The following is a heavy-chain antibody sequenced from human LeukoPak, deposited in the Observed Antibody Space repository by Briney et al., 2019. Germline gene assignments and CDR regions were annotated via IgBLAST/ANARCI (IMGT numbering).Heavy chain of an antibody. CDR3: AKRLGVGGSGWYYFDY. D-gene: IGHD6-19*01. Sequence: PGGSLRLSCAASGCTFSSYGMHWVRQAPGKGLEWVAVISYDGSNKYYADSVKGRFTISRDNSKNTLYLQMNSLRAEDTAVYYCAKRLGVGGSGWYYFDYWGQGTLVTVSS. CDR2: ISYDGSNK. J-gene: IGHJ4*02. CDR1: GCTFSSYG. V-gene: IGHV3-30*18.